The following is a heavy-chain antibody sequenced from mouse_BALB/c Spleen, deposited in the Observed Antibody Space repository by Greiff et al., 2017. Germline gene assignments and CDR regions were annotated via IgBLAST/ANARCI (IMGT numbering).Heavy chain of an antibody. CDR1: GYAFSSYW. Sequence: VQVVESGAELVRPGSSVKISCKASGYAFSSYWMNWVKQRPGQGLEWIGQIYPGDGDTNYNGKFKGKATLTADKSSSTAYMQLSSLTSEDSAVYFCARSGGDGYSFAYWGQGTLVTVSA. CDR3: ARSGGDGYSFAY. CDR2: IYPGDGDT. V-gene: IGHV1-80*01. D-gene: IGHD2-3*01. J-gene: IGHJ3*01.